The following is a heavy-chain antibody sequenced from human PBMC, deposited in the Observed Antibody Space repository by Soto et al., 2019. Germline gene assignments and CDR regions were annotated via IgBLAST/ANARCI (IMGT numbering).Heavy chain of an antibody. D-gene: IGHD3-16*01. V-gene: IGHV3-9*01. CDR2: ITWNSGNI. CDR1: GFNFDDYA. Sequence: GGALRLSCAASGFNFDDYAMHWVRQAPGKGLEWVAGITWNSGNIAYADSVKGRFTISRDNAKNSLYLQMNSLRPEDTAFYFCAKDHLGGAMAVPFFDSRGHGALVPVSS. CDR3: AKDHLGGAMAVPFFDS. J-gene: IGHJ4*01.